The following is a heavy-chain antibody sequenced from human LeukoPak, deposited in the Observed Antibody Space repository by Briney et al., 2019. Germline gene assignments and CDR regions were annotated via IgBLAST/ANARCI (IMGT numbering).Heavy chain of an antibody. CDR3: ARVVTMVRGQYGGWFDP. CDR1: GFTFSSYG. Sequence: GGSLRLSCAASGFTFSSYGMHWVRQAPGKGLEWVAVIWYDGSNKYYADSVKGRFTISRDNSKNTLYLQMNSLRAEDTAVYYCARVVTMVRGQYGGWFDPWGQGTLVTVSS. J-gene: IGHJ5*02. D-gene: IGHD3-10*01. V-gene: IGHV3-33*01. CDR2: IWYDGSNK.